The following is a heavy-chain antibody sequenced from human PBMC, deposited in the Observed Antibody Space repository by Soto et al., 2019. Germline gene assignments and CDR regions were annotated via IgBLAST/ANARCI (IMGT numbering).Heavy chain of an antibody. CDR2: IYGGGST. J-gene: IGHJ4*02. V-gene: IGHV3-53*01. D-gene: IGHD3-10*01. CDR3: ARTTAPGSRDWPYFDF. CDR1: GCHASDES. Sequence: GGSLRLSSTPSGCHASDESMTWFRQGPEGGLEWVSLIYGGGSTSYTDSVKGRFIISKDISKNTLYLQMDSLRAEDTAVYYCARTTAPGSRDWPYFDFWGQGTLVTVSS.